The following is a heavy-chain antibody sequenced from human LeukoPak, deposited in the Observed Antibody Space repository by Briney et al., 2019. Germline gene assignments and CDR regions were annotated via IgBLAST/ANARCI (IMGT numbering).Heavy chain of an antibody. CDR3: AKEPTHGWPGDAFVI. CDR1: GFTFRNQD. Sequence: PGGSLRLSCAASGFTFRNQDMNCVRQGPGKGLEGCSVISGNGGTTFYAASLKGRFTISRDNSKSTLYLQMNSLRAEDTAVYHCAKEPTHGWPGDAFVIWGQGKMVTVSS. V-gene: IGHV3-23*01. CDR2: ISGNGGTT. D-gene: IGHD6-19*01. J-gene: IGHJ3*02.